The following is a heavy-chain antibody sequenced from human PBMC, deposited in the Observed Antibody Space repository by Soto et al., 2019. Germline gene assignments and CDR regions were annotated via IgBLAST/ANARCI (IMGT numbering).Heavy chain of an antibody. J-gene: IGHJ4*02. V-gene: IGHV1-24*01. Sequence: ASVKVSCKVSGYTLTELSMHWVRQAPGKGLEWMGGVDPEDGETIYAQKFQGRVTMTEDTSTDTAYMELSSLRSEDTAVYYCATYTITFGGVIPGPFDYWGQGTLVTVSS. CDR3: ATYTITFGGVIPGPFDY. D-gene: IGHD3-16*02. CDR1: GYTLTELS. CDR2: VDPEDGET.